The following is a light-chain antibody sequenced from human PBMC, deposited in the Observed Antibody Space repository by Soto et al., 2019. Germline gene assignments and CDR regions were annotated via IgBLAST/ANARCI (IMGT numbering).Light chain of an antibody. V-gene: IGLV2-11*01. J-gene: IGLJ3*02. Sequence: QSPLTQPRSVSSSPGQSVTISCTGTSSDVGGYNYVSWYQQYPGKAPKLIIYDVSKRPSGVPDRFSGSKSGNTASLTISGLQAEDEADYYCCSYAGTYTLWVFGGGTKVTVL. CDR1: SSDVGGYNY. CDR3: CSYAGTYTLWV. CDR2: DVS.